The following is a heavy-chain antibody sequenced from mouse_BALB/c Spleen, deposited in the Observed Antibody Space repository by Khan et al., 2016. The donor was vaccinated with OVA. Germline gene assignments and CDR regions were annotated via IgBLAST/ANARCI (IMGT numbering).Heavy chain of an antibody. D-gene: IGHD2-14*01. CDR2: INPSNGYT. Sequence: SAPALARPPPSAPTSPPAPPPTFPPSPLTCPNTSPGQGLEWIGYINPSNGYTNYNQKFKDKATLTADKSSTTAYMQLSSLTSDDSAVYNCVRDGAYYRNDGWFAYWGQGTLVTVSA. CDR3: VRDGAYYRNDGWFAY. V-gene: IGHV1-4*01. CDR1: PPTFPPSP. J-gene: IGHJ3*01.